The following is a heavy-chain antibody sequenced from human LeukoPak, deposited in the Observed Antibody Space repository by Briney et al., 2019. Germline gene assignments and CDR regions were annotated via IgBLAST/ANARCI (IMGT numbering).Heavy chain of an antibody. CDR3: ARADRLHGGPYLIGP. Sequence: ASVKVSCKTSGYTFTDYYMHWVRQAPGQGLEWMGWINPNSGGTSSAQKFQGRVTMTRDTSITTVYMEVNWLTSDDTAIYYCARADRLHGGPYLIGPWGQGTLVTVSS. D-gene: IGHD2-21*01. J-gene: IGHJ5*02. CDR2: INPNSGGT. CDR1: GYTFTDYY. V-gene: IGHV1-2*02.